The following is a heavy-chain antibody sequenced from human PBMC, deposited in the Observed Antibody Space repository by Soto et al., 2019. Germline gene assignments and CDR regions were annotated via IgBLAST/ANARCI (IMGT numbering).Heavy chain of an antibody. J-gene: IGHJ3*02. V-gene: IGHV3-23*01. D-gene: IGHD4-17*01. CDR1: GFIFSTYA. Sequence: GGSLRLSCAASGFIFSTYAMNWVRQTPGKGLEWVSAISSSGDSTYYAESVRGRFTISRDNSINTLYLQMSRLRTEDTAVYYCAHPRGYGVFDAVDIWGQGTMVTVSS. CDR3: AHPRGYGVFDAVDI. CDR2: ISSSGDST.